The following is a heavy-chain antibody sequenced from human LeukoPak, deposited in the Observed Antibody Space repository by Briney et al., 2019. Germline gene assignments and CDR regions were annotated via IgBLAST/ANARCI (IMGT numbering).Heavy chain of an antibody. Sequence: GGSLRLSCAASGFTFSSYSMNWVRQAPGKGLEWDSSISSSSSYIYYADSVKGRFTISRDNSKNTLYLQMNSLRAEDTAVYYCARDLAIGGGYWGQGTLVTVSS. CDR1: GFTFSSYS. CDR2: ISSSSSYI. D-gene: IGHD3-10*01. V-gene: IGHV3-21*01. CDR3: ARDLAIGGGY. J-gene: IGHJ4*02.